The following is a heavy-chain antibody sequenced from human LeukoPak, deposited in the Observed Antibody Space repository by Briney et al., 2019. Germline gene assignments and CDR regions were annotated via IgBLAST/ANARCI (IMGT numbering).Heavy chain of an antibody. CDR2: ISGSGGST. V-gene: IGHV3-23*01. Sequence: GGSLRLSCAASGFTVSSNYMSWVRQASGKGLEWVSAISGSGGSTYYADSVKGRFTISRDNSKNTLYLQMNSLRAEDTAVYYCAKREEYYYYGMDVWGQGTTVTVSS. J-gene: IGHJ6*02. D-gene: IGHD1-26*01. CDR1: GFTVSSNY. CDR3: AKREEYYYYGMDV.